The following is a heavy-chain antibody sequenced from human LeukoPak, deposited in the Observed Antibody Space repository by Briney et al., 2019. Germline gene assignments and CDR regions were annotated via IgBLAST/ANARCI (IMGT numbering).Heavy chain of an antibody. Sequence: PGGSLRLSCAASGFTFSSYGMHWVRQAPGKGLEWVANIKQDGSEKYYVDSVKGRFTISRDNAKNSLYLQMNSLRAEDTAVYYCASARSTSCYNCGVSYWGQGTLVTVSS. CDR1: GFTFSSYG. D-gene: IGHD2-2*02. J-gene: IGHJ4*02. CDR2: IKQDGSEK. V-gene: IGHV3-7*01. CDR3: ASARSTSCYNCGVSY.